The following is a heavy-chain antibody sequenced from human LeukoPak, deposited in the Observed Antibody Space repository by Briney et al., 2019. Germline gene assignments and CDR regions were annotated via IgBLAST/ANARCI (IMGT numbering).Heavy chain of an antibody. CDR1: GFTFSSYA. CDR2: IKQDGSEK. D-gene: IGHD5-12*01. Sequence: GGSLRLSCAASGFTFSSYAMSWVRQAPGKGLEWVANIKQDGSEKYYVDSVKGRFTISRDNAKNSLYLQMNSLRAEDTAVYYCASDDSGYGLDAFDIWGQGTMVTVSS. V-gene: IGHV3-7*03. J-gene: IGHJ3*02. CDR3: ASDDSGYGLDAFDI.